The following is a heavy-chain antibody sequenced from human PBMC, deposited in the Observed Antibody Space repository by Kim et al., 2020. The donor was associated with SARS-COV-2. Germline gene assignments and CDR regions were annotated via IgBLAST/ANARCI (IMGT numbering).Heavy chain of an antibody. CDR3: ARDLIAARRPYYFDY. V-gene: IGHV3-21*01. CDR1: GFTFSSYS. D-gene: IGHD6-6*01. CDR2: ISSSSSYI. J-gene: IGHJ4*02. Sequence: GGSLRLSCAASGFTFSSYSMNWVRQAPGKGLEWVSSISSSSSYIYYADSVKGRFTISRDNAKNSLYLQMNSLRAEDTAVYYCARDLIAARRPYYFDYWGQGTLVTVSS.